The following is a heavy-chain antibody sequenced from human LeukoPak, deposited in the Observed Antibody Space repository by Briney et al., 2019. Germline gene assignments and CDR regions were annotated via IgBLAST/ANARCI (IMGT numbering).Heavy chain of an antibody. J-gene: IGHJ4*02. CDR3: AKAVANHHFDY. V-gene: IGHV3-33*06. Sequence: GGSLRLSCAASGFTFSSYGMHWVRQAPGKGLEWVAVIWYDGSNKYYADSVKGRFTISRDNSKNTLYLQMNSLRAVDTAVYYCAKAVANHHFDYWGQGTLVTVSS. CDR1: GFTFSSYG. CDR2: IWYDGSNK. D-gene: IGHD5-12*01.